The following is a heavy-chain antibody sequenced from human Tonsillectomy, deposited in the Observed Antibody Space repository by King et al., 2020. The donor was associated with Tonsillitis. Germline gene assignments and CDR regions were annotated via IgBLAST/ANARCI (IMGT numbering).Heavy chain of an antibody. CDR1: GGSISSGGYY. CDR2: IYYSGST. Sequence: QLQESGPGLVKPSQTLSLTCTVSGGSISSGGYYWSWIRQHPGKGLEWIGYIYYSGSTYYNPSLRSRVTMSIDTSKNQFSLKLSSVTAPDTAVYSCARLTPVDLWAFDYWGQGTLVTVSS. D-gene: IGHD4-23*01. V-gene: IGHV4-31*03. J-gene: IGHJ4*02. CDR3: ARLTPVDLWAFDY.